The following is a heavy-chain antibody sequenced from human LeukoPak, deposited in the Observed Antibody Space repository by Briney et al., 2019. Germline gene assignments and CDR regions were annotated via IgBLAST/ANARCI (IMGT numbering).Heavy chain of an antibody. D-gene: IGHD6-19*01. CDR1: GYTFTSYA. CDR3: ARGVARQWLVIYFDY. J-gene: IGHJ4*02. Sequence: SVKVSCKASGYTFTSYAMNWVRQAPGQGLEWMGGIIPIFGTANYAQKFQGRVTITADESTSTAYMELSSLRSEDTAMYYCARGVARQWLVIYFDYWGQGTLVTVSS. V-gene: IGHV1-69*13. CDR2: IIPIFGTA.